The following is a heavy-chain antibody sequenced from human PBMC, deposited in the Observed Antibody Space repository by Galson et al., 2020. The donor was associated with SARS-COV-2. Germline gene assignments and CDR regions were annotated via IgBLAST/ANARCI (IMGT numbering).Heavy chain of an antibody. Sequence: GESPNLPCQGSGYSLNSYWIGWVRQMPGKGPEWVGSIYPGYSDTRHSPSFQGQVTISADKSISTAYLQWSSLKASDTAMYYCASTGSGWYEWYFDLWGRGTLVTVSS. V-gene: IGHV5-51*01. CDR3: ASTGSGWYEWYFDL. J-gene: IGHJ2*01. CDR2: IYPGYSDT. CDR1: GYSLNSYW. D-gene: IGHD6-19*01.